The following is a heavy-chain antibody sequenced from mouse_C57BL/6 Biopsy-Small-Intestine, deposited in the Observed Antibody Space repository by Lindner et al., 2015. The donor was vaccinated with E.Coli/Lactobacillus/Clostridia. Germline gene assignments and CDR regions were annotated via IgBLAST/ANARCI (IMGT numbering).Heavy chain of an antibody. CDR2: INPNTGGT. CDR3: ATGRLGRGVFDY. D-gene: IGHD4-1*01. Sequence: VQLQESGPELVKPGASVKISCKASGYSFTGYYMNWVKQRPEKSLEWIGEINPNTGGTIYNQKFKAKATLTVDKSSSTAYMQLKSLTSGDSAVYYCATGRLGRGVFDYWGQGTTLTVSS. J-gene: IGHJ2*01. V-gene: IGHV1-42*01. CDR1: GYSFTGYY.